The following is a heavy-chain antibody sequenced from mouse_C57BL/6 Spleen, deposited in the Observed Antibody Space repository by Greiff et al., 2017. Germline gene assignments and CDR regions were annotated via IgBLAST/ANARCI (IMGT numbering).Heavy chain of an antibody. Sequence: QVHVKQPGTELVKPGASVKLSCKASGYTFTSYWMHWVKQRPGQGLEWIGNINPSNGGTNYNEKFKSKATLTVDKSSSTAYMQLSSLTSEDSAVYYCARGTYYYGSSYDAMDYWGQGTSVTVSS. J-gene: IGHJ4*01. CDR3: ARGTYYYGSSYDAMDY. CDR2: INPSNGGT. V-gene: IGHV1-53*01. CDR1: GYTFTSYW. D-gene: IGHD1-1*01.